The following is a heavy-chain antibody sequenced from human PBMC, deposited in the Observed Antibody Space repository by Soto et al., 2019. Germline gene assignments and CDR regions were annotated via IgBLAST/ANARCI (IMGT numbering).Heavy chain of an antibody. CDR2: ITGSGVTM. CDR1: GFTFSGHC. Sequence: GGSLRLSCAASGFTFSGHCLNWIRQAPGKGLEWVSYITGSGVTMYADSVKGLFTISRDNAKNSLFLQMNSLRAEDTAVYYCARDGGASTFDFDSWGQGTLVTVSS. V-gene: IGHV3-48*04. CDR3: ARDGGASTFDFDS. D-gene: IGHD3-16*01. J-gene: IGHJ4*02.